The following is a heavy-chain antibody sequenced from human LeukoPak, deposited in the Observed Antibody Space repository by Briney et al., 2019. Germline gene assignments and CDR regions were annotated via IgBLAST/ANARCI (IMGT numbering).Heavy chain of an antibody. Sequence: SVKVSCKASGGTFSSYAISWVRQAPGQGLEWMGGIIPIFGTANYAQKFQGRVTITADESTSTAYMELSSLRSEDTAVYYCARTGGDCSSTSCYTGTPGPYYYYMDVWGKGTTVTVSS. CDR2: IIPIFGTA. V-gene: IGHV1-69*13. D-gene: IGHD2-2*02. CDR1: GGTFSSYA. CDR3: ARTGGDCSSTSCYTGTPGPYYYYMDV. J-gene: IGHJ6*03.